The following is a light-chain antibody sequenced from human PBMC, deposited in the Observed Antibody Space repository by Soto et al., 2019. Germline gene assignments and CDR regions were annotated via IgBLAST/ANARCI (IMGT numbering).Light chain of an antibody. J-gene: IGKJ1*01. CDR2: AAS. CDR3: QKYSSAPRT. V-gene: IGKV1-27*01. Sequence: DIQMTQSQSSLSASLGDRATITCRTSQGMCNYLAWYQLQPGKVPKLLIYAASTLQSGGPSRFIGRGSGPDFTRTISSLQPEDDATSFCQKYSSAPRTFGQGTKVE. CDR1: QGMCNY.